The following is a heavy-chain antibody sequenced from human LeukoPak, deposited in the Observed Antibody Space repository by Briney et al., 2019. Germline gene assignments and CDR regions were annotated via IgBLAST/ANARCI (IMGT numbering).Heavy chain of an antibody. V-gene: IGHV1-2*02. Sequence: ASVKASCKASGYSFTNYYMHWVRQAPGQGLEWMGWINPNSGGTNYAQKFQGRVTMTRDTSISTAYMELSRLRSDDTAVYYCAYVTAVAGTYDYWGQGTLVTVSS. CDR2: INPNSGGT. CDR3: AYVTAVAGTYDY. J-gene: IGHJ4*02. D-gene: IGHD6-19*01. CDR1: GYSFTNYY.